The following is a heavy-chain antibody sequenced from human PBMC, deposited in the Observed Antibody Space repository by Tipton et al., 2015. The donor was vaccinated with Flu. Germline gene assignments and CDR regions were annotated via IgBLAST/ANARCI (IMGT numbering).Heavy chain of an antibody. D-gene: IGHD6-13*01. CDR1: GFSVSDTY. V-gene: IGHV3-66*01. Sequence: SLRLSCAVSGFSVSDTYMSWVRQAPGKGLEWVSVIYSGGSSYYADSVKGRFTTSRDISKNILYLQMNSLRVEDTAVYYCVRAIAAAGSRWGQGTLVTVSS. J-gene: IGHJ4*02. CDR3: VRAIAAAGSR. CDR2: IYSGGSS.